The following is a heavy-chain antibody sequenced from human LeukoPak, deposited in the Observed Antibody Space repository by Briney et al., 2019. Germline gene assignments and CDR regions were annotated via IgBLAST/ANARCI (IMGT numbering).Heavy chain of an antibody. Sequence: SETLSLTCTVSGGSISSYYWSWIRQPPGKGLEWIGYIYYSGSTNYNPSLKSRVTISVDKSKNQFSLKLSSVTAADTAVYYCASSMVRGVIDMYWGQGTLVTVSS. D-gene: IGHD3-10*01. CDR2: IYYSGST. CDR3: ASSMVRGVIDMY. CDR1: GGSISSYY. J-gene: IGHJ4*02. V-gene: IGHV4-59*12.